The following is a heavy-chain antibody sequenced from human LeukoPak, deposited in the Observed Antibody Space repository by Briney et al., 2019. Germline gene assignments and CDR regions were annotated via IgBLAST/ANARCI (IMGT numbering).Heavy chain of an antibody. Sequence: GGSLRLSCAASGFTFSSYAMSWVRQAPGKGLEWVSTIRGTGGSAHYADPVKGRFTISRDNSKNTLYLQMNSLGAEDTAVYYCASAKYGSGLYYYYMDVWGKGTTVTISS. CDR1: GFTFSSYA. CDR3: ASAKYGSGLYYYYMDV. D-gene: IGHD3-10*01. CDR2: IRGTGGSA. J-gene: IGHJ6*03. V-gene: IGHV3-23*01.